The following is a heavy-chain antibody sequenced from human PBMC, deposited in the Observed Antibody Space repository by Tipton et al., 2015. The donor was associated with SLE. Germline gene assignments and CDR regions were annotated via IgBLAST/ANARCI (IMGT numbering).Heavy chain of an antibody. V-gene: IGHV4-59*08. CDR3: AREGPVGDDAFDI. Sequence: TLSLTCTVSGGSISSHYWSWIRRPPGKGLEWIGYIYYSGSTNYNPSLKSRVTISVDTSKNQFSLKLSSVTAADTAVYYCAREGPVGDDAFDIWGQGTMVTVSS. J-gene: IGHJ3*02. CDR1: GGSISSHY. CDR2: IYYSGST. D-gene: IGHD1-26*01.